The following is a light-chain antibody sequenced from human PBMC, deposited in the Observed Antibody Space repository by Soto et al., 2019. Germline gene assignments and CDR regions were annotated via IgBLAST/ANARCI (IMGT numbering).Light chain of an antibody. CDR3: QQYNSYQYT. CDR1: QSISSW. Sequence: DIQMTQSPSTLSASVGDRVTITCRASQSISSWLAWYQQKPGKAPKLLIYDASSLESGVPSRFSGSGSGTEFTLTISSLQPDDFATYYCQQYNSYQYTFGQGTKVDSK. CDR2: DAS. V-gene: IGKV1-5*01. J-gene: IGKJ2*01.